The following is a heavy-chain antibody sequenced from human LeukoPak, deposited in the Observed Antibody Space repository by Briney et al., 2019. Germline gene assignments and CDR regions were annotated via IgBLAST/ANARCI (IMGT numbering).Heavy chain of an antibody. CDR1: GGSMSGYY. Sequence: PSETLSLTCTVSGGSMSGYYWSWIRQPPGKGLEWIGYIHYSGTTNYNPSLKSRVTISLDTSRNQFSLKLRSVTTADTAVYYCARRRVYSGSGEFDFWGQGTLVTVSP. CDR2: IHYSGTT. J-gene: IGHJ4*02. V-gene: IGHV4-59*01. D-gene: IGHD5-12*01. CDR3: ARRRVYSGSGEFDF.